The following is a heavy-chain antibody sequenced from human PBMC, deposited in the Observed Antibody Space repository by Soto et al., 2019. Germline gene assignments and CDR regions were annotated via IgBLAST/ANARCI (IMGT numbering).Heavy chain of an antibody. CDR3: ARTSSSWYAWFDP. CDR2: INHSGST. CDR1: GGSFSGYY. V-gene: IGHV4-34*01. J-gene: IGHJ5*02. D-gene: IGHD6-13*01. Sequence: QVQLQQWGAGLLKPSETLSLTCAVYGGSFSGYYWSWIRQPPGKGLEWIGEINHSGSTNYNPSLKSRVPISVDTSKNQFPLKLSSVTAADTAVYYCARTSSSWYAWFDPWGQGTLVTVSS.